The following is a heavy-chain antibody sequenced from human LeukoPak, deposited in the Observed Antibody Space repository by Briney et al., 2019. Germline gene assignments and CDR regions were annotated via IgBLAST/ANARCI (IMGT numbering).Heavy chain of an antibody. CDR1: GGTFSTYG. J-gene: IGHJ4*02. V-gene: IGHV1-69*06. D-gene: IGHD6-13*01. CDR2: IVPNSGTA. Sequence: GASVKVSCKASGGTFSTYGISWVRQAPGQGLEWMGGIVPNSGTADYAQKFQGRVTITADKSTSTAYMELSSLRTEDTAVYYCASRPAIAAAGDYWGQGTLVTVSS. CDR3: ASRPAIAAAGDY.